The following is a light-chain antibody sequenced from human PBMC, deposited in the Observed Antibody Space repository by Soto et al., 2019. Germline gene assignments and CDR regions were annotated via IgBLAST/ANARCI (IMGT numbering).Light chain of an antibody. CDR1: SSDVGGYDY. CDR2: EVR. Sequence: QSALTQPASVSGSPGQSITISCTGTSSDVGGYDYVSWYQQHPGKAPKLMIYEVRNRPSGVSNRFSGSRSGNTASLTISGLQAEDEADYYCCSFTSSNTHVFGTGTKLTVL. J-gene: IGLJ1*01. V-gene: IGLV2-14*01. CDR3: CSFTSSNTHV.